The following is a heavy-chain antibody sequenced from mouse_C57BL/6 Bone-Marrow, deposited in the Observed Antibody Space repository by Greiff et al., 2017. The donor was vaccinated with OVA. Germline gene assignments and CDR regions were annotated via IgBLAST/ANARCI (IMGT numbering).Heavy chain of an antibody. J-gene: IGHJ3*01. CDR3: AKPGGGFAY. CDR1: GFTFSSYG. CDR2: ISSGGSYT. Sequence: DVMLVESGGDLVKPGGSLKLSCAASGFTFSSYGMSWVRQTPDKRLEWVATISSGGSYTYYPDSVKGRFTISRDTAQNTLYLQLSSLKSEDTAMYYCAKPGGGFAYWGQGTLVTVSA. V-gene: IGHV5-6*02.